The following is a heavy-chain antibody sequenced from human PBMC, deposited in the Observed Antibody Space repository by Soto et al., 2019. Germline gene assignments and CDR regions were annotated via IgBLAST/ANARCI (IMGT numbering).Heavy chain of an antibody. CDR1: GYTFTSYY. J-gene: IGHJ4*02. Sequence: GASVKVSCKASGYTFTSYYMHWVRQAPGQGLEWMGIINPSGGSTSYAQKFQGRVTMTRDTSTSTVYMELSSLRSEDTAVYYCARAALIVVVTAIPFDFDYWGQGTL. CDR3: ARAALIVVVTAIPFDFDY. CDR2: INPSGGST. D-gene: IGHD2-21*02. V-gene: IGHV1-46*01.